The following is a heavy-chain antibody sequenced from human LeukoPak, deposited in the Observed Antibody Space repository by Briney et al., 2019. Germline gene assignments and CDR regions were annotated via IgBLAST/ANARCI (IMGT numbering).Heavy chain of an antibody. CDR1: GYSISSGYY. CDR3: ARDLGYCSSTSCHNWFDP. D-gene: IGHD2-2*01. J-gene: IGHJ5*02. V-gene: IGHV4-38-2*02. CDR2: IYHSGST. Sequence: PSETLSLTCTVSGYSISSGYYWGWIRQPPGKGLEWIGSIYHSGSTYYNPSLKSRVTISVDTSKNQFSLKLSSVTAADTAVYYCARDLGYCSSTSCHNWFDPWGQGTLVTVSS.